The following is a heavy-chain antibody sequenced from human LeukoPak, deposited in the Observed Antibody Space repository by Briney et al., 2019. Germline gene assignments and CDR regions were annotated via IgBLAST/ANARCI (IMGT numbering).Heavy chain of an antibody. Sequence: GGSLRLSCAASGFTFTNAWMSWVRQAPGKGLEWVGRIKNKGEGETTDYAAPVKGRFTISRDDSEDTLFLQMHSLETEDTALYYCVWNSEHYFDFWGQGSLVTVSS. CDR1: GFTFTNAW. J-gene: IGHJ4*02. D-gene: IGHD1-7*01. CDR3: VWNSEHYFDF. CDR2: IKNKGEGETT. V-gene: IGHV3-15*01.